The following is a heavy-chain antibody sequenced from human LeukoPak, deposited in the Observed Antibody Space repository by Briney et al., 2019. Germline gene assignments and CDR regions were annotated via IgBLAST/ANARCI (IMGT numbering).Heavy chain of an antibody. CDR3: ARDGSYYDFWSGYYRTPLYYYYYYMDV. D-gene: IGHD3-3*01. Sequence: ASLKVSCKASGYTFTSYDINWVLQATGQGLEWMGWMNPNSGNTGYAQKFQGRVTITADESTSTAYMELSSLRSEDTAVYYCARDGSYYDFWSGYYRTPLYYYYYYMDVWGKGTTVTVSS. CDR2: MNPNSGNT. V-gene: IGHV1-8*01. J-gene: IGHJ6*03. CDR1: GYTFTSYD.